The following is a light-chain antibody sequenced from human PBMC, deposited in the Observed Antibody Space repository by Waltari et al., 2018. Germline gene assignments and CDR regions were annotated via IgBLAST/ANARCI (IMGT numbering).Light chain of an antibody. J-gene: IGKJ2*01. Sequence: IQMTQSPSSLSASVGDRVTITCRAGQSISSYLNWYQQKPGKAPKLLIYAASTLHSGVPSKFSGSGSATDFTLTINSLQPEDFATYYCQQTYSTPFTFGQGTKLEIK. V-gene: IGKV1-39*01. CDR3: QQTYSTPFT. CDR2: AAS. CDR1: QSISSY.